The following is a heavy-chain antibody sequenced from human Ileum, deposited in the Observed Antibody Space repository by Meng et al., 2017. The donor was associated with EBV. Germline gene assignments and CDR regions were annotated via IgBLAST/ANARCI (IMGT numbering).Heavy chain of an antibody. CDR1: GASISSSNW. J-gene: IGHJ4*02. D-gene: IGHD3-10*01. CDR2: IYYSGST. Sequence: VQTRSSAPVAVKPSWHLSLTCADPGASISSSNWWNWGRQPPGKGLEWIGEIYYSGSTIYNPSLKSRVTISVDKSKNLFSLKLSSVTAADTAVYYCARGYGSGRDYFDYWGQGTLVTVSS. V-gene: IGHV4-4*02. CDR3: ARGYGSGRDYFDY.